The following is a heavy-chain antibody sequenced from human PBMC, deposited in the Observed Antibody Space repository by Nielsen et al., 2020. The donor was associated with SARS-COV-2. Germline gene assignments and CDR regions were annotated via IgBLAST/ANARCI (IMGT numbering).Heavy chain of an antibody. Sequence: GGSLRLSCAASGFTFDDYAMHWVRQAPGKGLEWVSGISWNSGSIGYADSVKGRFTISRDNAKNSLYLQMNSLRAEDTALYYYQAGPAGYWGQGTLVTVSS. V-gene: IGHV3-9*01. D-gene: IGHD6-19*01. CDR3: QAGPAGY. CDR2: ISWNSGSI. J-gene: IGHJ4*02. CDR1: GFTFDDYA.